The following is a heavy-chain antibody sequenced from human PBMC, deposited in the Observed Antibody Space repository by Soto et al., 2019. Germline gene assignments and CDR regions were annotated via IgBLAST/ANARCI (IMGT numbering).Heavy chain of an antibody. V-gene: IGHV4-59*01. CDR3: ARYGSGSSVWFDP. Sequence: SETLSLTCTVSGGSMSSYYWSWIRQPPGKGLEWIGYIYYSGSTIYNPSLKSRVTISVDTSKNQFSLKLSPVTAADTAVYYCARYGSGSSVWFDPWGQGTLVT. D-gene: IGHD3-10*01. CDR2: IYYSGST. J-gene: IGHJ5*02. CDR1: GGSMSSYY.